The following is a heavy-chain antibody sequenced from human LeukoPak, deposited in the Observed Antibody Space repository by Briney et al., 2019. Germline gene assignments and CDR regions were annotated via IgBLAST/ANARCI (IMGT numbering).Heavy chain of an antibody. CDR1: GFTFSSYG. D-gene: IGHD3-3*01. J-gene: IGHJ3*02. CDR2: IRYDGSNK. CDR3: ATWSGSFDAFDI. Sequence: GGSLRLSCAASGFTFSSYGMHWVRRASGKGLEWVAVIRYDGSNKYYADSVKGRFTISRDNSKNTLYLQMNSLRAEDTAVYYCATWSGSFDAFDIWGQGTMVTVPS. V-gene: IGHV3-30*02.